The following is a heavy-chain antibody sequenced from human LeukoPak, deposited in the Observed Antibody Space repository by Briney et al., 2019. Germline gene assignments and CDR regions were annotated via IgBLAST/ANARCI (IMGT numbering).Heavy chain of an antibody. CDR3: ATDLQGQDFWSGHPFDY. J-gene: IGHJ4*02. D-gene: IGHD3-3*01. V-gene: IGHV3-23*01. CDR2: ISGSGGST. Sequence: GGSLRLSCAASGFTFSSYAMSWVRQAPGKGLEWVSAISGSGGSTYYADSVKGRFTISRGNSKNTLYLQMNSLRAEDTAVYYCATDLQGQDFWSGHPFDYWGQGTLVTVSS. CDR1: GFTFSSYA.